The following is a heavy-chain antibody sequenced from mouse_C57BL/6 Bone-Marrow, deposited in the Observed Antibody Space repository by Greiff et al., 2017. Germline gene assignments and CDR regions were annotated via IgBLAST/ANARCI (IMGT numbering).Heavy chain of an antibody. CDR2: ISSGGSYT. CDR3: ARLLTGHFDY. D-gene: IGHD4-1*01. J-gene: IGHJ2*01. CDR1: GFTFSSYG. V-gene: IGHV5-6*01. Sequence: EVMLVESGGDLVKPGGSLKLSCAASGFTFSSYGMSWVRQTPDKRLEWVATISSGGSYTYYPDSVQGRFTISRDNAKNTLYLRMSSLKAEDTALYYCARLLTGHFDYWGQGTTLTVSS.